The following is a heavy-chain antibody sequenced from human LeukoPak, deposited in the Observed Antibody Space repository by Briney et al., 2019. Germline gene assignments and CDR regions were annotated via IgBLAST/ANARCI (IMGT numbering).Heavy chain of an antibody. D-gene: IGHD2-15*01. J-gene: IGHJ6*03. CDR3: AVAATPNYYYYYYMDV. CDR2: MNPNSGNT. V-gene: IGHV1-8*01. CDR1: GYTFTSYD. Sequence: GASVKVSCKASGYTFTSYDINWVRQATGQGLEWMGWMNPNSGNTGYAQKFQGRVTMTRNTSIGTAYMELSSLRSEDTAVYYCAVAATPNYYYYYYMDVWGKGTTVTVSS.